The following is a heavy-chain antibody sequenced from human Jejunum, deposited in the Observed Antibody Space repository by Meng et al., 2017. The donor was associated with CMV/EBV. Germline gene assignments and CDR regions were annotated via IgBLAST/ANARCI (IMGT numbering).Heavy chain of an antibody. CDR2: IYPADSDT. J-gene: IGHJ5*02. Sequence: TSWIGGVRQMAGKGPEWMGIIYPADSDTRYSPAFQGQVTISADKSISTAFLQWSSLKASDTAMYYCARGAGRISVFGVVMSWFDPWGQGTLVTVSS. CDR3: ARGAGRISVFGVVMSWFDP. CDR1: TSW. V-gene: IGHV5-51*01. D-gene: IGHD3-3*01.